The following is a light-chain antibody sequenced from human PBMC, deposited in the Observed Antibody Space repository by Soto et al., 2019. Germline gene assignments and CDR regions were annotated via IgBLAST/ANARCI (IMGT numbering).Light chain of an antibody. Sequence: VMTQTPLSLSVTPGQPASMSCKSSQSLLHRDGETYLYWYLQKPGQPPQLLIYEVYNRFSGVQDRFSASGSGTDFTLEISRVEAEDVGVYYCMQDVELPFTFGGGTKVDIK. CDR2: EVY. V-gene: IGKV2D-29*01. CDR3: MQDVELPFT. J-gene: IGKJ4*01. CDR1: QSLLHRDGETY.